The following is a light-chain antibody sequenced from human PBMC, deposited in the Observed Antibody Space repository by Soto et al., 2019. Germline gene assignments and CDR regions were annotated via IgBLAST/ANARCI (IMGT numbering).Light chain of an antibody. J-gene: IGLJ2*01. CDR1: GSDVGGYNY. CDR2: EVS. V-gene: IGLV2-14*01. CDR3: SSYTSSSTVV. Sequence: QSVLTQPASVSGSPGQSITISCTGTGSDVGGYNYVSWYKQYPGKAPKLMIYEVSNRPSGVSNRFSGSKSGNTASLTISGLQAEDEADYYCSSYTSSSTVVFGGGTKVTVL.